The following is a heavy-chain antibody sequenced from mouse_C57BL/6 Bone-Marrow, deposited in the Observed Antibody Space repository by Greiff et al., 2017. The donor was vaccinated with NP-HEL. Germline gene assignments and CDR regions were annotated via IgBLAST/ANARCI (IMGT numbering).Heavy chain of an antibody. CDR3: ARGELRPAWFAY. CDR1: GFNIKNTY. V-gene: IGHV14-3*01. Sequence: EVMLVESVAELVRPGASVKLSCTASGFNIKNTYMHWVKQRPEQGLEWIGRIDPANGNTKYAPKFQGKATITADTSSNTAYLQLSSLTSEDTAIYYCARGELRPAWFAYWGQGTLVTVSA. D-gene: IGHD1-1*01. CDR2: IDPANGNT. J-gene: IGHJ3*01.